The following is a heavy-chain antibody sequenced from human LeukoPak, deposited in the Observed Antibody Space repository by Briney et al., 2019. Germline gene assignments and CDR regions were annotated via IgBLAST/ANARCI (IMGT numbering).Heavy chain of an antibody. CDR1: GGSISSSSYY. D-gene: IGHD3-3*01. V-gene: IGHV4-39*01. CDR2: IYYSGST. J-gene: IGHJ3*02. Sequence: SETLSLTCTVSGGSISSSSYYWGWIRQPPGKGLEWIGSIYYSGSTYYNPSLKSRVTISVDTSKSQFSLKLSSVTAADTAVYYCARRAQDDFWSGYRQTFDIWGQGTMVTVSS. CDR3: ARRAQDDFWSGYRQTFDI.